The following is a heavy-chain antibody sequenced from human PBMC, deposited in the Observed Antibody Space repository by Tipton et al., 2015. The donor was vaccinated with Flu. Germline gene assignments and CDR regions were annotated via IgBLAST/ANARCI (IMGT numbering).Heavy chain of an antibody. CDR2: LSGSGGTT. V-gene: IGHV3-23*01. CDR1: GFTFSRYA. Sequence: SLRLSCAASGFTFSRYATSWVRQAPGKGLEWVAALSGSGGTTYFAESVKGRFTISRDNSKNTPYLQMNSLRAEDTAVYYCAKVIPELVAGLDYWGQGTLVTVSS. D-gene: IGHD6-19*01. J-gene: IGHJ4*02. CDR3: AKVIPELVAGLDY.